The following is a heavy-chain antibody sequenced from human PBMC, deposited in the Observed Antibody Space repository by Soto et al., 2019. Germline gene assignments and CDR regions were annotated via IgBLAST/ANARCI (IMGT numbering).Heavy chain of an antibody. Sequence: QAGGSLRLSCAASGFTFSSYEMNWVRQAPGKGLEWVSYISSSGSTIYYADSVKGRFTISRDNAKNSLYLQMNSLRAEDTAVYYCARDGGSYLPTYYYGMDVWGQGTTVTVSS. J-gene: IGHJ6*02. V-gene: IGHV3-48*03. D-gene: IGHD1-26*01. CDR2: ISSSGSTI. CDR1: GFTFSSYE. CDR3: ARDGGSYLPTYYYGMDV.